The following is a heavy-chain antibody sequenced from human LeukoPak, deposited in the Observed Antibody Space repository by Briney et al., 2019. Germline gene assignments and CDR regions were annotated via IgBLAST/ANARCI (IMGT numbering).Heavy chain of an antibody. CDR1: GFTFSSYG. J-gene: IGHJ6*02. D-gene: IGHD3-22*01. CDR3: AKDLGDSSGYYPDYYYYGMDV. V-gene: IGHV3-30*18. Sequence: GGSLRLSCAASGFTFSSYGMHWVRQAPGKGLEWVAVISYDGSNKYYADSVKGRFTISRDNSKNTLYLQMNSLRAEDTAVYYCAKDLGDSSGYYPDYYYYGMDVWGQGTTVTVSS. CDR2: ISYDGSNK.